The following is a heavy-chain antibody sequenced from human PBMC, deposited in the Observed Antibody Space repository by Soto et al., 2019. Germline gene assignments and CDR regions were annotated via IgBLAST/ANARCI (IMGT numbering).Heavy chain of an antibody. J-gene: IGHJ4*02. CDR1: GFTVSSNY. V-gene: IGHV3-53*02. CDR2: IYSGGS. Sequence: EVQLVETGGGLIQPGGSLRLSCAASGFTVSSNYMSWVRQAPGKGLEWVSVIYSGGSYYADSVKGRFTISRDSSKNTLYHQMNSLRAEDTAVYYCAREDRGYDRLFDCWGQGTLVTVSS. D-gene: IGHD5-12*01. CDR3: AREDRGYDRLFDC.